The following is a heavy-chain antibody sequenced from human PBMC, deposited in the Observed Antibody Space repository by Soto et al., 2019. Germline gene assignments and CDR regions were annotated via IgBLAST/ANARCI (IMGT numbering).Heavy chain of an antibody. V-gene: IGHV4-31*03. CDR3: AREIVVVVAARSNWFDP. D-gene: IGHD2-15*01. Sequence: TLSLTCTVSVGSISSGGYYWSWILQHPGKGLEWIGYIYYSGSTYYNPSLKSRVTISVDTSKNQLSLKLSSVTAADTAVYYCAREIVVVVAARSNWFDPWGQGTLVTVSS. CDR2: IYYSGST. CDR1: VGSISSGGYY. J-gene: IGHJ5*02.